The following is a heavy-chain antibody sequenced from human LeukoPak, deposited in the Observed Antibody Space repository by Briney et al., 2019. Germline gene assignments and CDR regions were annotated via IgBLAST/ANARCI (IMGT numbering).Heavy chain of an antibody. Sequence: GGSLRLSCAASGFTFSDYYMSWIRPAPGQGLEWVSYISSSGSSIYYADSVRGRFTISRDNAKNSLSLQMNGLRAEDTAVYFCGRGTGRYFDWPGDYWGQGTLVTVSS. D-gene: IGHD3-9*01. CDR2: ISSSGSSI. CDR3: GRGTGRYFDWPGDY. J-gene: IGHJ4*02. CDR1: GFTFSDYY. V-gene: IGHV3-11*01.